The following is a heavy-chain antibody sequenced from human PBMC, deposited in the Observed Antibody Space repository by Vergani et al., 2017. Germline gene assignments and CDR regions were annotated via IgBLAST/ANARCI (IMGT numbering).Heavy chain of an antibody. D-gene: IGHD4-11*01. CDR1: GFTFSSYS. J-gene: IGHJ4*02. CDR2: ISSISSTI. V-gene: IGHV3-21*01. Sequence: EVQLVESGGGLVKPGGSLRLSCAASGFTFSSYSLNWVRQAPGKGLEWVSSISSISSTIYSADSVKGRFTISRDNAKNSLYLQMNSLRDEDTAVYYCARTTPTFDYSNYFDYWGQGTLVTVSS. CDR3: ARTTPTFDYSNYFDY.